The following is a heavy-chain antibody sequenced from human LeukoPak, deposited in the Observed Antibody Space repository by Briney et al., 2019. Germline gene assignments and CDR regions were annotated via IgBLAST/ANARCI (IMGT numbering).Heavy chain of an antibody. D-gene: IGHD3-16*01. CDR1: GFSFSNFE. V-gene: IGHV3-48*03. J-gene: IGHJ4*02. CDR3: ATRRPPHRGPFES. Sequence: GGSLRLSCAASGFSFSNFEMNWVRRAPGKGLESVSYISSSGETTLYADSVQGRFTISRDNAKNSLYLQMNSLRVDDSALYYCATRRPPHRGPFESWGQGSLVTVSS. CDR2: ISSSGETT.